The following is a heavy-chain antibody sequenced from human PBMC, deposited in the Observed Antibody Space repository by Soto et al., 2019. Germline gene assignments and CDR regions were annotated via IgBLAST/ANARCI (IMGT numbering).Heavy chain of an antibody. CDR3: ARGVRVAVAALYYFVY. D-gene: IGHD6-19*01. J-gene: IGHJ4*02. CDR1: GGSISSYY. CDR2: IYYSGST. V-gene: IGHV4-59*01. Sequence: SETLSLTCTVSGGSISSYYWSWIRQPPGKGLEWIGYIYYSGSTNYNPSLKSRVTISVDTSKNQFSLKLSSVTAADTAVYYCARGVRVAVAALYYFVYWGQGTLVTVSS.